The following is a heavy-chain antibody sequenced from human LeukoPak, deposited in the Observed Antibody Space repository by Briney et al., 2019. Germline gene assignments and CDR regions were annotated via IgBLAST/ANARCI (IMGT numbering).Heavy chain of an antibody. J-gene: IGHJ4*02. CDR2: IKSKTDGGTT. Sequence: GGSLRLSCVASGFTFSHAWMSWVRQAPGKGLEWVGRIKSKTDGGTTDYAAPVKGRFTISRDDSKNTLYLQMNSLKTEDTAVYYCTTAAYGGTFDYWGQGTLVTVSS. D-gene: IGHD4-23*01. CDR1: GFTFSHAW. V-gene: IGHV3-15*01. CDR3: TTAAYGGTFDY.